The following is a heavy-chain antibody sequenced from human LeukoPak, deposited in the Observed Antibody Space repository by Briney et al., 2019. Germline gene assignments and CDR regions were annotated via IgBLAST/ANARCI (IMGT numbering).Heavy chain of an antibody. J-gene: IGHJ3*02. CDR2: VYTSGSA. CDR1: GGSINSGPYY. CDR3: ARENDYGDLLDTFDI. V-gene: IGHV4-61*02. Sequence: SETLSLTCGVSGGSINSGPYYWSWIRQPAGKGLEWIGRVYTSGSANYNPSLKSRVTISADTSKNQFSLKLSSVIAADTAVYYCARENDYGDLLDTFDIWGQGTMVTVSS. D-gene: IGHD4-17*01.